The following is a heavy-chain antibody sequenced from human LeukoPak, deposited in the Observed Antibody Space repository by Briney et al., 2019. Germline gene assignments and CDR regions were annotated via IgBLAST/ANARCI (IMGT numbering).Heavy chain of an antibody. J-gene: IGHJ4*02. CDR3: ARRSPGGAADY. D-gene: IGHD1-26*01. CDR1: GGSISSDDYY. Sequence: TASQTLSLTCTVSGGSISSDDYYWSWIRQPPGKGLEWIGYIYYSGSTYYNPSLKSRVTMSVDTSKNQFSLKLSSVTAADTAVYYCARRSPGGAADYWGQGTLVTVSS. V-gene: IGHV4-30-4*01. CDR2: IYYSGST.